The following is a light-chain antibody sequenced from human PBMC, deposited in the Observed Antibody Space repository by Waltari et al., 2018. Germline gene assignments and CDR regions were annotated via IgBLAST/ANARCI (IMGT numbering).Light chain of an antibody. Sequence: SYVLTQPPSLSVAPGQTARITCGGNTIGSQSVHWYQQKPGRAPVLVVSDDSDRPSEIPERFSGSNSGNTATLTISRVEAGDEADYSCQVWDSSSDHWVFGGGTKLTVL. CDR2: DDS. CDR1: TIGSQS. V-gene: IGLV3-21*02. J-gene: IGLJ3*02. CDR3: QVWDSSSDHWV.